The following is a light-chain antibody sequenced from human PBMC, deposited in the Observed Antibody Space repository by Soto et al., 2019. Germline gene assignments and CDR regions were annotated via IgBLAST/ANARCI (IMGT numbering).Light chain of an antibody. CDR3: LQYNDGPPWT. Sequence: ETVMTQSPATLSVSPGERATLSCRASQSVFSSLAWYQHKPGQAPRLLIYGAATRATGIPARFSGSGSGTEFTLNISSLQSDDIAVYYCLQYNDGPPWTFGPGTKVDIK. CDR2: GAA. V-gene: IGKV3-15*01. J-gene: IGKJ1*01. CDR1: QSVFSS.